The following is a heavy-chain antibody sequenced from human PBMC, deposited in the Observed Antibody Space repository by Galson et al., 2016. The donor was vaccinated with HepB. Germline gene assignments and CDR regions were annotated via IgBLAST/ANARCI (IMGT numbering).Heavy chain of an antibody. J-gene: IGHJ4*02. Sequence: SLRLSCAASGFTFSTYAMHWVRQAPGKGLEWVAVISYDGSSEYYIDSVKGRFTISRDNSRNTLYLQMNSLRAEDTALYYCARARVRGVFSFAHWGQGTLGTVSP. D-gene: IGHD3-10*01. V-gene: IGHV3-33*01. CDR1: GFTFSTYA. CDR3: ARARVRGVFSFAH. CDR2: ISYDGSSE.